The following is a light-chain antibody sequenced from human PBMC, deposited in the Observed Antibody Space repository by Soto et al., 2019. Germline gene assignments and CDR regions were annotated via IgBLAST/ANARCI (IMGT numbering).Light chain of an antibody. CDR2: DAS. CDR3: QQRSNLPWT. CDR1: QRISGY. J-gene: IGKJ1*01. V-gene: IGKV3-11*01. Sequence: DIVLTQSPATVSMSPRQRATLSCRASQRISGYLAWYQQKPCQSPRLLIYDASNRATGIPVRFSGSGSGTDYTLTVSSLDPEDSAVYYCQQRSNLPWTFGQGTQV.